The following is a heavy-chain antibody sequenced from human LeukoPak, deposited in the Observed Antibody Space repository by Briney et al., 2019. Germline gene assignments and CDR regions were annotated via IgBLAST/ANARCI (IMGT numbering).Heavy chain of an antibody. Sequence: GGSLRLSCAATGSTLSDHNMGWMRQAPGKGLEWTSYMSGSGIYYADSVKGRSTISRDNAKNSLYLQMSSLRAEDSAVYFCARRSLTTGGHAFDVWGQGTLVTVSS. V-gene: IGHV3-11*01. CDR3: ARRSLTTGGHAFDV. J-gene: IGHJ3*01. D-gene: IGHD1-1*01. CDR1: GSTLSDHN. CDR2: MSGSGI.